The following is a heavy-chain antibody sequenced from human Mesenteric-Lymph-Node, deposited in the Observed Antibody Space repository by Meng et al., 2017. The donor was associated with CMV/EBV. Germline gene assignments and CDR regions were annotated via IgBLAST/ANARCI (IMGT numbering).Heavy chain of an antibody. D-gene: IGHD2-2*01. Sequence: ASVKVSCKASGYTFTSYYMHWVRQAPGQGLEWMGIINPSGGSTSYAQKFQGRVTMTRDTSTSTVYMELSSLRSDDTAVYYCARGGCFSTSCQQHYYYGMDVWGQGTTVTVSS. V-gene: IGHV1-46*01. J-gene: IGHJ6*02. CDR2: INPSGGST. CDR3: ARGGCFSTSCQQHYYYGMDV. CDR1: GYTFTSYY.